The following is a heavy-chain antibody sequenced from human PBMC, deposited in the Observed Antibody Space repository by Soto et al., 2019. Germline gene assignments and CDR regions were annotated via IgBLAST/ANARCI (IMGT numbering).Heavy chain of an antibody. J-gene: IGHJ6*02. Sequence: ESVGGVVQPGRSLRLSCAASGFTFSSHAMHWVRQAPGKGLEWVGVISYDGSDKYYAVSVKGRFTISRDNSKNTLYLQMNSLRVEDTAAYYCARPRNIVIWFGELPDVWGQGTTVIVS. CDR1: GFTFSSHA. D-gene: IGHD3-10*01. CDR3: ARPRNIVIWFGELPDV. V-gene: IGHV3-30-3*01. CDR2: ISYDGSDK.